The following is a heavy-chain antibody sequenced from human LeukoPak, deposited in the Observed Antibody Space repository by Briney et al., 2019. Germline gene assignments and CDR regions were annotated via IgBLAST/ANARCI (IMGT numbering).Heavy chain of an antibody. CDR3: AKDRKWELLYNWFDP. CDR1: GFTFSSYA. CDR2: ISGSGGST. J-gene: IGHJ5*02. D-gene: IGHD1-26*01. Sequence: GGSLRLFCAASGFTFSSYAMSWVRQAPGKGLEWVLAISGSGGSTYYADSVKGRFTISRDNSKNTLYLQMNSLRAEDTAVYYCAKDRKWELLYNWFDPWGQGTLVTVSS. V-gene: IGHV3-23*01.